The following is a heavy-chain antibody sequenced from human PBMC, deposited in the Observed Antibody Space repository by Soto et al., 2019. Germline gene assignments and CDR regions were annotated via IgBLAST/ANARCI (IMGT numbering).Heavy chain of an antibody. CDR2: IYSGGDT. V-gene: IGHV3-66*01. J-gene: IGHJ4*02. D-gene: IGHD4-17*01. Sequence: EAHLVGSGGGLVQPGGSLRLSCAASGFAVSANYLSWVRQAPGKGLEWVSLIYSGGDTDYADSVRGRLTISRDNSKNTLYLQMNSLTAEDTAVYYCATRMTTAPYWGQGALVNVSS. CDR1: GFAVSANY. CDR3: ATRMTTAPY.